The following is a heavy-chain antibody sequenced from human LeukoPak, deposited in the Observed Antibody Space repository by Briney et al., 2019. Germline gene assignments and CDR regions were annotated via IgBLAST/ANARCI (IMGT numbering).Heavy chain of an antibody. V-gene: IGHV3-21*01. Sequence: GGSLRLSCAASGFTFSSYSMNWVRQAPGKGLEWVSSISSGGSYIYYAVSVKGRFTISRDNGKNSLYLQMNGLRAEDTAVYYCARDYHDSKGAFDIWGQGTMVTVSS. D-gene: IGHD3-22*01. CDR2: ISSGGSYI. CDR3: ARDYHDSKGAFDI. J-gene: IGHJ3*02. CDR1: GFTFSSYS.